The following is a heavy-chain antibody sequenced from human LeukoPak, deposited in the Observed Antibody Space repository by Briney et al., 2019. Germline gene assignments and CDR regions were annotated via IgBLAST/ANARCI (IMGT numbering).Heavy chain of an antibody. V-gene: IGHV4-34*01. J-gene: IGHJ4*02. Sequence: PSETLSLTCAVYGGSFSGYYWSWIRQPPGKGLEWIGEINHSGSTNYNPSLKSRVTISVDTSKNQFSLKLSSVTAADTAVYYCAGVNYDSSGYYYGGHFDYWGQGTLVTVSS. CDR3: AGVNYDSSGYYYGGHFDY. D-gene: IGHD3-22*01. CDR2: INHSGST. CDR1: GGSFSGYY.